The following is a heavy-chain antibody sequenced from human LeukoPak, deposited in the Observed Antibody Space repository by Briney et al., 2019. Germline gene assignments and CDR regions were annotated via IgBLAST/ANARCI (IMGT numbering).Heavy chain of an antibody. CDR3: TTGHYSHTL. V-gene: IGHV3-66*01. D-gene: IGHD1-26*01. Sequence: GGSLRLSCAASGYTVSNNYMSWVRQAPGKGLEWVSVIYSDGNTYYADSVKGRFTISRDNSKNTLYLQMNSVRVEDTAVYYCTTGHYSHTLGGQGTVVTVSS. CDR2: IYSDGNT. J-gene: IGHJ4*02. CDR1: GYTVSNNY.